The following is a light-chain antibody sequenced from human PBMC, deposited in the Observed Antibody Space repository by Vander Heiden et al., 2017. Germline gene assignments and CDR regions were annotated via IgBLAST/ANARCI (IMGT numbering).Light chain of an antibody. CDR3: QSADSSGAEVV. Sequence: SYELTQPPPVPLSPGQTARITCSGDALGNQYAFWYQQKPGQAPVLVMYKDSERSSGMPDRFSGATSGRTVTLTISGVQAEDEADYYCQSADSSGAEVVFGGGTKLT. V-gene: IGLV3-25*03. CDR2: KDS. J-gene: IGLJ2*01. CDR1: ALGNQY.